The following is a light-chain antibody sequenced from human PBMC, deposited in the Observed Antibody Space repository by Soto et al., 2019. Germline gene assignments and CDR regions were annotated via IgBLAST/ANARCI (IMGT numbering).Light chain of an antibody. CDR3: HQYGRSANAIP. CDR2: DAS. V-gene: IGKV3-20*01. J-gene: IGKJ3*01. Sequence: ESVLTQSPGTLSRSPGDRATLSCRASQSVRSGHLAWYQQKPGQAPRLVIYDASTRATGIPDRFSGGGSGTDFTLTISRVEPEDFAVYYCHQYGRSANAIPFGTGTKVDIK. CDR1: QSVRSGH.